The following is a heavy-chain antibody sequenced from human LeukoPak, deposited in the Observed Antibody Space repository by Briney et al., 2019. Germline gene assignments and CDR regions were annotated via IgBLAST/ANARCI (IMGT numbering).Heavy chain of an antibody. CDR2: ISGGGGST. Sequence: GGSLRLSCAASGFIFSTYAVNWVRQAPGKGLEWVSTISGGGGSTYYADSVTGRFTISRDNSKNTLYLQMSNLRAEDTAVYYCAKDRGRYYDSSGYYWGYFFASWGQGILVTVST. V-gene: IGHV3-23*01. J-gene: IGHJ4*02. D-gene: IGHD3-22*01. CDR1: GFIFSTYA. CDR3: AKDRGRYYDSSGYYWGYFFAS.